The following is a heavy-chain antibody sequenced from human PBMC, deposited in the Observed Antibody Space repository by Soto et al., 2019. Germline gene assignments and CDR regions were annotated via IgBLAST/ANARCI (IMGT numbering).Heavy chain of an antibody. D-gene: IGHD2-15*01. Sequence: QVQLVESGGGVVQPGRSLRLSCAASGFTFSSYAMHWVRQAPGKGLEWVAVISYDGSNKYYADSVKGRFTISRDNSKNTLYLQMNSPRAEDTTVYYCARDGYCSGGSCYSGYPLDYWGQGTLVTVSS. CDR3: ARDGYCSGGSCYSGYPLDY. CDR2: ISYDGSNK. CDR1: GFTFSSYA. V-gene: IGHV3-30-3*01. J-gene: IGHJ4*02.